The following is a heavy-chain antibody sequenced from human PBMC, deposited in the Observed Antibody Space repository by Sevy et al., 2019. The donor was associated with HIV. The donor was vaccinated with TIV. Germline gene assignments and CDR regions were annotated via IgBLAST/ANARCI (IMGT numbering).Heavy chain of an antibody. Sequence: SETLSLTCSVSGGSISKIGNYWGWVRQPPGEMLEWIGDIFHTGKTNYNPSLKSRVTISLDTSKNQFSLKLSSVTAADTAVYYCAKIYDYWGPGALVTVSS. CDR2: IFHTGKT. CDR3: AKIYDY. J-gene: IGHJ4*02. V-gene: IGHV4-39*01. CDR1: GGSISKIGNY. D-gene: IGHD3-3*01.